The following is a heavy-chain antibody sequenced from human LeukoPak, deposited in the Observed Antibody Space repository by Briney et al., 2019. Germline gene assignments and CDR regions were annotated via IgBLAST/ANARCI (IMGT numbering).Heavy chain of an antibody. V-gene: IGHV3-23*01. CDR1: GFTFSSYA. CDR2: ISGSGGST. D-gene: IGHD3-10*01. CDR3: AKGGYGSGSYYTLDY. Sequence: QAGGSLRLPCAASGFTFSSYAMSWVRQAPGKGLEWVSAISGSGGSTYYADSVKGRFTISRDNSKNTLYLQMNSLRAEDTAVYYCAKGGYGSGSYYTLDYWGQGTLVTVSS. J-gene: IGHJ4*02.